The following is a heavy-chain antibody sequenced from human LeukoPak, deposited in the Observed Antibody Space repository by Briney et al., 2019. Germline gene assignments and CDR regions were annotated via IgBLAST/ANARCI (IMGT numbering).Heavy chain of an antibody. CDR3: ARGYHSGTYFY. Sequence: GGSLRLSCAASGFAFTNSDMTWVRQAPGKGPEWISFISSGSTTYYADSVKGRFTISRDNVKNSLYLQMNSLRAEDTAVYYCARGYHSGTYFYWGQGTLVTVSS. CDR1: GFAFTNSD. V-gene: IGHV3-69-1*01. J-gene: IGHJ4*02. D-gene: IGHD3-10*01. CDR2: ISSGSTT.